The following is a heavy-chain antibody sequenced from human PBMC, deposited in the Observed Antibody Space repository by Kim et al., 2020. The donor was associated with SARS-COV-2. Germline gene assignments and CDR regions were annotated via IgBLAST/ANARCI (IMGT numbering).Heavy chain of an antibody. CDR3: TIDRGDSGKFYDFDY. J-gene: IGHJ4*02. D-gene: IGHD1-26*01. Sequence: AAVKGRFRISRDDSKNTMVLQMDSLKPEDTAVYFCTIDRGDSGKFYDFDYWGQGTLVTVSA. V-gene: IGHV3-15*01.